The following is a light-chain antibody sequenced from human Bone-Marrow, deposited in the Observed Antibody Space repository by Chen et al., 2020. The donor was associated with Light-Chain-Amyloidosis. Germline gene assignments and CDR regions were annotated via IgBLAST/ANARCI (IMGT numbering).Light chain of an antibody. J-gene: IGLJ2*01. CDR3: QSVDMSGPYVV. CDR1: TLSKQC. V-gene: IGLV3-25*03. Sequence: SSELTQPPSVSVSPGQTARISCSGDTLSKQCSYWYQQEAGQVPAVVIYKDSERPSGVPQRFSGSNSGTTVSLTISGVQAEDEADYYCQSVDMSGPYVVFGGGTKLTVL. CDR2: KDS.